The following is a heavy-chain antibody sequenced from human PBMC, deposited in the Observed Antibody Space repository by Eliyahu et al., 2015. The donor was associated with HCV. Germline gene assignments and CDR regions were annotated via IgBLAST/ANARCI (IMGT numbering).Heavy chain of an antibody. J-gene: IGHJ4*02. CDR3: TTVTRGYDFSPAAERFDY. D-gene: IGHD5-12*01. V-gene: IGHV3-15*01. CDR2: IKSKTXGGTT. CDR1: GXXFXNAW. Sequence: EVQLVESGGXLVKPGGSLRLSCAASGXXFXNAWMXWVRQAPGKGLEXVGRIKSKTXGGTTDYAAPVKGRFTISRDDSKNTLYLQMNSLKTEDTAVYYCTTVTRGYDFSPAAERFDYWGQGTLVTVSS.